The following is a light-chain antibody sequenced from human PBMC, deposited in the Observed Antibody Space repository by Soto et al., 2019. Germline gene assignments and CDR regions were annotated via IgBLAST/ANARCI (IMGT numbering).Light chain of an antibody. CDR3: LQRSDWRT. CDR2: GAS. CDR1: QNIRNN. V-gene: IGKV3-15*01. J-gene: IGKJ1*01. Sequence: EIAMTQSPATLSVSPGERVTLSCRASQNIRNNLAWYQQKPGQTPRLLISGASTRVTGISARFSGSGYGTEFTLTISSLQSEDFAVYYCLQRSDWRTFGRGTKVEIK.